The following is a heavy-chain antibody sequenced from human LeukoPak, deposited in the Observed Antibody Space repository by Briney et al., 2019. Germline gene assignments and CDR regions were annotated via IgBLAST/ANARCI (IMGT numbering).Heavy chain of an antibody. CDR3: VTAAVADTVY. J-gene: IGHJ4*02. Sequence: PGGSLRLSCAASGFTFSSYGMNWIRPAPGEGLEWISHISSTSTAIYYADSVEGRFTISRDNAKNSLSLQMSSLRDEDTAVYYCVTAAVADTVYWGQGTLVTVSS. V-gene: IGHV3-48*02. D-gene: IGHD6-19*01. CDR1: GFTFSSYG. CDR2: ISSTSTAI.